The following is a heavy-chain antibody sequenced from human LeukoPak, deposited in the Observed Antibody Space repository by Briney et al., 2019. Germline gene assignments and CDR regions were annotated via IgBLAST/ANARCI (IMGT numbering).Heavy chain of an antibody. CDR2: INPSGGST. D-gene: IGHD2-15*01. CDR1: GYTFTSYY. CDR3: ARGCCSGNSCYYFDY. Sequence: ASVKVSCKASGYTFTSYYMHWVRQAPGQGLEWMGIINPSGGSTSYAQKFQGRVTMTRDTSTSTVYMELSSLRSEDTAVYFCARGCCSGNSCYYFDYWGQGTLVTVSS. V-gene: IGHV1-46*01. J-gene: IGHJ4*02.